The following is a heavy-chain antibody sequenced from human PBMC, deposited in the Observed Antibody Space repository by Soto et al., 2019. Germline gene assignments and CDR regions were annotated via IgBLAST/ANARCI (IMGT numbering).Heavy chain of an antibody. V-gene: IGHV4-30-2*01. D-gene: IGHD4-4*01. CDR3: ARVRYSDNWHGLIDF. Sequence: SETLSRTCTVSVGSISSGAFSWSWIRHPPGRGLEWIGYIYHSGSTYYIPSLRSRVAISMDRAKNQFSLHLSSVTAEDTAVYFCARVRYSDNWHGLIDFWGLGTLVTVSS. CDR1: VGSISSGAFS. CDR2: IYHSGST. J-gene: IGHJ4*02.